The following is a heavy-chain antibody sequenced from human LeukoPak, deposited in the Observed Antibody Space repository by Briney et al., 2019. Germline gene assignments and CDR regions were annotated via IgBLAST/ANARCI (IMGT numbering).Heavy chain of an antibody. CDR1: GGSISTYY. V-gene: IGHV4-59*01. J-gene: IGHJ6*02. CDR3: ARGSGRYYFYGIDV. Sequence: SETLSLTCTVSGGSISTYYWSWIRQPPGKKLEWIGHVYNSGSTNYNPSLKSRVTISMDTSKNQFSLQVSTVTAADTAVYYCARGSGRYYFYGIDVRGQGTTVTVSS. CDR2: VYNSGST. D-gene: IGHD7-27*01.